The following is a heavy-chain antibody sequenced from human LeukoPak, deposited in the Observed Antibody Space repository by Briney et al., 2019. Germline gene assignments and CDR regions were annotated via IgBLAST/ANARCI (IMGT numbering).Heavy chain of an antibody. CDR2: IYYSGST. V-gene: IGHV4-59*01. Sequence: SETLSLTCTVSGGSISSYYWSWIRQPPGKGLEWIGYIYYSGSTNYNPSLKSRVTISVDTSKNQFSLKLSSVTAADTAMYYCARELPEFWFDPWGQGTLVTVSS. J-gene: IGHJ5*02. CDR3: ARELPEFWFDP. D-gene: IGHD1-14*01. CDR1: GGSISSYY.